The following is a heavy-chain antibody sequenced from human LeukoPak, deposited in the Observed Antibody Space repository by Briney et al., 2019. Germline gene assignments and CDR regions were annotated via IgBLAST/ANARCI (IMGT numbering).Heavy chain of an antibody. J-gene: IGHJ4*02. Sequence: SEKVSCKASGGTLSSYAIRWVRQDPGEGLEWIGGIIPIFCTANYAQKFQGRATITADEATSTAYMEPSSLRSEDTAVYYCARVVTRRNFWSGYYHDYWGQRTLVTVSS. CDR1: GGTLSSYA. CDR3: ARVVTRRNFWSGYYHDY. CDR2: IIPIFCTA. V-gene: IGHV1-69*01. D-gene: IGHD3-3*01.